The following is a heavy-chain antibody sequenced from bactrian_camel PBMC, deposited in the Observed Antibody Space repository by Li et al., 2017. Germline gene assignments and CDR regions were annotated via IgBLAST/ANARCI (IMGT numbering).Heavy chain of an antibody. J-gene: IGHJ4*01. CDR2: ITSGKQIT. CDR3: AAHRSNTLCSSNGRSILYRDNH. V-gene: IGHV3S40*01. D-gene: IGHD6*01. CDR1: GFTFDNYD. Sequence: QLVESGGGLVQPGGSLRLSCEASGFTFDNYDMNWVRQAPGKGLEWVSLITSGKQITYYDDSVKGRFTASRDNDKNTLSLHMNSLKTEDTAIYFCAAHRSNTLCSSNGRSILYRDNHRGQGTQVTVS.